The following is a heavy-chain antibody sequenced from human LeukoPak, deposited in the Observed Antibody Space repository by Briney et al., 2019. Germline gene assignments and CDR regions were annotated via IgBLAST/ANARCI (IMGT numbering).Heavy chain of an antibody. Sequence: GGSLRLSCAASGFTFSNYWMTCVRQAPGKGLEWVSNIKKDGSNKYYVDSVRGRFTISRDNAQNSLYLQMSRLRAADTAMYYCARRSIPGSPYYDRSGYMAAFDIWGQGTMVTVSS. D-gene: IGHD3-22*01. V-gene: IGHV3-7*05. CDR3: ARRSIPGSPYYDRSGYMAAFDI. CDR2: IKKDGSNK. J-gene: IGHJ3*02. CDR1: GFTFSNYW.